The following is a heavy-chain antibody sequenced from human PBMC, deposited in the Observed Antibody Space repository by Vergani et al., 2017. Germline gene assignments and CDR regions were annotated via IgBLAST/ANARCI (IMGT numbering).Heavy chain of an antibody. CDR3: ATPDVTGSTSCYRCQDY. CDR2: IYYSGST. Sequence: QLQLQESGPGLVKPSETLSLTCTVSGGSISSSSYYWGWIRQPPGKGLEWIGSIYYSGSTYYNPSLKSRVTISVDTSKNQFSLKLSSVTAADTAVYYCATPDVTGSTSCYRCQDYWGQGTLVTVSS. D-gene: IGHD2-2*01. V-gene: IGHV4-39*01. J-gene: IGHJ4*02. CDR1: GGSISSSSYY.